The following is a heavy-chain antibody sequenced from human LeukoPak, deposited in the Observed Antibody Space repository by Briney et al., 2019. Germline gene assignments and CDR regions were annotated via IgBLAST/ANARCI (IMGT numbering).Heavy chain of an antibody. CDR3: ARSRGDYMSDAFDI. V-gene: IGHV3-23*01. D-gene: IGHD4-17*01. J-gene: IGHJ3*02. Sequence: GSLRLSCAASGFTFSSYAMSWVRQAPGKGLEWVSAISGSGGRTYYADSVKGLFTISRDNSKNTLYLQMNSLRAEDTAVYYCARSRGDYMSDAFDIWGQGTMVTVSS. CDR1: GFTFSSYA. CDR2: ISGSGGRT.